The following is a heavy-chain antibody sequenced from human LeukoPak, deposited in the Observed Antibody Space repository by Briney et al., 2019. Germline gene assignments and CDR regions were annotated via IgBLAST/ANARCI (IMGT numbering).Heavy chain of an antibody. CDR3: ARGRGRHFDY. V-gene: IGHV1-8*01. J-gene: IGHJ4*02. CDR1: GNTFTRFD. D-gene: IGHD1-26*01. Sequence: ASMKGSWKASGNTFTRFDINWGRQGTGQRLEWMGWMNPNSGNTGYAQKFQGRVTMTRNTSISTAYMELSSLRSEDTAVYYCARGRGRHFDYWGQGTLVTVSS. CDR2: MNPNSGNT.